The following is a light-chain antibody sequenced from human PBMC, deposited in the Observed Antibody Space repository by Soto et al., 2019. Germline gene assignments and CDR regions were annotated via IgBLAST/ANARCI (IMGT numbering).Light chain of an antibody. V-gene: IGLV2-14*01. CDR3: TSYTRRNTVI. CDR2: DVN. CDR1: SSDIGGYNY. Sequence: QSALTQPASVSGSPGQSITIACTGTSSDIGGYNYVSWYQQHPGKAPKLMIYDVNNRPSGVSDRFSGSKSGNTASLTISGLQAEDEADYYCTSYTRRNTVIFGGGTKLTVL. J-gene: IGLJ2*01.